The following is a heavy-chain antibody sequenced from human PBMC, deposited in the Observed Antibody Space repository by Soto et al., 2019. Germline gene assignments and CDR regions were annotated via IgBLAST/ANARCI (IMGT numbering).Heavy chain of an antibody. D-gene: IGHD3-3*01. J-gene: IGHJ6*02. CDR3: ARSRITIFGVVIMRYYYYGMDV. V-gene: IGHV1-2*04. CDR2: TNPNSGGT. Sequence: GASVKVSCKASGYTFTGYYMHWVRQAPGQGLEWMGWTNPNSGGTNYAQKFQGWVTMTRDTSISTAYMELSRLRSDDTAVYYCARSRITIFGVVIMRYYYYGMDVWGQGTTVTVSS. CDR1: GYTFTGYY.